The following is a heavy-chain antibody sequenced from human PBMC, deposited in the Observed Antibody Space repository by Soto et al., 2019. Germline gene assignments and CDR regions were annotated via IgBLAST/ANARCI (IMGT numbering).Heavy chain of an antibody. CDR3: ARGRYYPGWGRSRCGPWFDP. D-gene: IGHD3-16*02. CDR2: INSDGSST. Sequence: GGSLRLSCAASGFTFSSYWMHWVRQAPGKVLVWVSRINSDGSSTSYADSVKGRFTISRDNAKNTLYLQMNSLRAGDTAVYYSARGRYYPGWGRSRCGPWFDPWGQGTLVTVSS. J-gene: IGHJ5*02. V-gene: IGHV3-74*01. CDR1: GFTFSSYW.